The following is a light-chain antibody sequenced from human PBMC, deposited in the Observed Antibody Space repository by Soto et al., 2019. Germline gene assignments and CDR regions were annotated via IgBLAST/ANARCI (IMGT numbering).Light chain of an antibody. CDR1: EGISSY. CDR3: QLYGSSLT. J-gene: IGKJ4*01. Sequence: IQFTQSPSFLSASVGDRVTITCRASEGISSYLAWYQQKPGKAPKLLIYDASSLGSGVPSRFSGSASGTDFTLTISRLEPEDFAVYYCQLYGSSLTFGGGTKVDIK. CDR2: DAS. V-gene: IGKV1-13*02.